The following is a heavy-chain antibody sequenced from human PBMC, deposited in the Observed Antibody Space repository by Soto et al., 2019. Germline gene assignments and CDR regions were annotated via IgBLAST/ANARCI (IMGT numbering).Heavy chain of an antibody. CDR2: ISGSGGST. CDR3: AKGGYSNYRYYFDY. Sequence: GGSLRLCCAASGFTFSSYAMSWVRQAPGKGLEWVSAISGSGGSTYYADSVKGRFTISRDNSKNTLYLQMDSLRAEDTAVYYCAKGGYSNYRYYFDYWGHGTLDTVSS. V-gene: IGHV3-23*01. J-gene: IGHJ4*01. D-gene: IGHD4-4*01. CDR1: GFTFSSYA.